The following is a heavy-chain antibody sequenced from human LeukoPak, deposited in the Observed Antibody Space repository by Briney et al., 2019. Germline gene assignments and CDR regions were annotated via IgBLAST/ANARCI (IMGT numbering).Heavy chain of an antibody. J-gene: IGHJ4*02. Sequence: SGTLSLTCAVSGGSISSSNWWSWVRQPPGKGLEWIGSIYYSGSTYYNPSLKSRVTISVDTSKNQFSLKLSSVTAADTAVYYCARYGTPFITILPWGQGTLVTVSS. V-gene: IGHV4-4*02. CDR2: IYYSGST. D-gene: IGHD3-9*01. CDR1: GGSISSSNW. CDR3: ARYGTPFITILP.